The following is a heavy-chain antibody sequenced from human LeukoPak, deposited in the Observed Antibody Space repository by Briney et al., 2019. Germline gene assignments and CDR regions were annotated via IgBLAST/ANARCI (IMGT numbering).Heavy chain of an antibody. CDR2: ISGSGGST. J-gene: IGHJ4*02. Sequence: PGGSLRLSCAASGFTFSSYAMSWVRQAPGKGLEWVSAISGSGGSTYYADSVKGRFTITRDNSKNTLYLQMNSLRAEDTAVYYCAKEHYDSSGYRNYFDYWGQGTLVTVPS. D-gene: IGHD3-22*01. V-gene: IGHV3-23*01. CDR3: AKEHYDSSGYRNYFDY. CDR1: GFTFSSYA.